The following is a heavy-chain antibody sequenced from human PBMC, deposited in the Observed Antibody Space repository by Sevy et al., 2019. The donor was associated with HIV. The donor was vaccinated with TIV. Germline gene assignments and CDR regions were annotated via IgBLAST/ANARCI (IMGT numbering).Heavy chain of an antibody. CDR1: GGIFSNYV. J-gene: IGHJ5*02. CDR2: FIPIFGKT. Sequence: ASVKVSCKTSGGIFSNYVMHWVRQAPGQGLEWMGGFIPIFGKTKYAQKFQGRVTLTADESTGTAYMELSSLTSEDTAVYFCARGNQGVPAAIHDRFDPWGQGTLVTVSS. CDR3: ARGNQGVPAAIHDRFDP. D-gene: IGHD2-2*01. V-gene: IGHV1-69*13.